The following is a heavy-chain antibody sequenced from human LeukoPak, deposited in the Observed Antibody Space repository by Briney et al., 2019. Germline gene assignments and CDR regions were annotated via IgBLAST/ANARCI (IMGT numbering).Heavy chain of an antibody. CDR1: GFAFSNKF. CDR3: AREDNGGATDDGFDV. Sequence: GGSLRLSCAASGFAFSNKFMYWVRQAPGKGLEWVSVIRVGDVTHYADSVKGRFTTSRDSSKSTVYLQMESLRVEDTAVYYCAREDNGGATDDGFDVWGRGTVVIVSS. V-gene: IGHV3-53*01. CDR2: IRVGDVT. D-gene: IGHD3-16*01. J-gene: IGHJ3*01.